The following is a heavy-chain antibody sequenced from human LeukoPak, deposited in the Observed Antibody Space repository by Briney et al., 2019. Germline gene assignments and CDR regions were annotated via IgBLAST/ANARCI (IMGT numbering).Heavy chain of an antibody. Sequence: GGSRRLSCAASGFTFSDYYMSWIRQAPGKGLEWISYISNSGSFIYYADSVKGRFTISRDNAKNSLYLQMDSLRAEDTAVYYCARDSLGAAVAYYFIYWGQGTLVTVSS. J-gene: IGHJ4*02. V-gene: IGHV3-11*01. CDR1: GFTFSDYY. D-gene: IGHD2/OR15-2a*01. CDR3: ARDSLGAAVAYYFIY. CDR2: ISNSGSFI.